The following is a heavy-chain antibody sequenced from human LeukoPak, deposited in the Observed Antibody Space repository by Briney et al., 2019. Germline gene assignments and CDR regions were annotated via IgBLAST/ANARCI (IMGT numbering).Heavy chain of an antibody. CDR3: ARKQKMGVDH. Sequence: SETLSLTCVVSGYSISSAYYWGWIRQPPGKGLEWIGSISHSGNTYYTAPLKSRVSVSFDTSQNQFSLKLSAVTAADTATYYCARKQKMGVDHWGQGTLVTVSS. D-gene: IGHD3-16*01. CDR2: ISHSGNT. J-gene: IGHJ4*02. V-gene: IGHV4-38-2*01. CDR1: GYSISSAYY.